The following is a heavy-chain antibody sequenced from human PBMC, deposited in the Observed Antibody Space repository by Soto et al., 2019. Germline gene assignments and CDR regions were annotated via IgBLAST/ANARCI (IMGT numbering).Heavy chain of an antibody. D-gene: IGHD6-13*01. V-gene: IGHV1-69*02. Sequence: SVKVSCKASGGTFSSYTISWVRQAPGQGLEWMGRIIPILGIANYAQKFQGRVTITADKSTSTAYMELSSLRSEDTAVYYCAAPPYSSSWYDFSGYFQHWGQGTLVTVSS. CDR3: AAPPYSSSWYDFSGYFQH. J-gene: IGHJ1*01. CDR2: IIPILGIA. CDR1: GGTFSSYT.